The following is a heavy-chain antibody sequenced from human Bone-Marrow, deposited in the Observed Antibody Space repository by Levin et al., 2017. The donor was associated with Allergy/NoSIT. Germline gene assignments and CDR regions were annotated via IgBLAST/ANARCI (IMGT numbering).Heavy chain of an antibody. Sequence: GESLKISCAASGFTFSRHGMHWVRQAPGKGLEWVALMSYDGSNKYYADSVKGRLTISKDNSKNTLYLQMNSLRPEDTAVYFCVRDSERDLSPLYYSYHYMDVWGKGTTVTVSS. D-gene: IGHD5-24*01. CDR1: GFTFSRHG. V-gene: IGHV3-30*03. CDR2: MSYDGSNK. CDR3: VRDSERDLSPLYYSYHYMDV. J-gene: IGHJ6*03.